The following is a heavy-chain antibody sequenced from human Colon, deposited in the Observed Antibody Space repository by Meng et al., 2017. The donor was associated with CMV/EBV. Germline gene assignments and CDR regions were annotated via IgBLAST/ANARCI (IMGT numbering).Heavy chain of an antibody. D-gene: IGHD3-10*01. J-gene: IGHJ4*02. V-gene: IGHV3-53*01. CDR3: AKGGDYYASGTYSRFDY. Sequence: GGSLRLSCAASGFTISNNYMTWVRQAPGKGLEWVSVIYSAGSTYYADSVKGRFTISRDNSKNTLYLQMNSLRAEDTAIYYCAKGGDYYASGTYSRFDYWGQGTLVTVSS. CDR1: GFTISNNY. CDR2: IYSAGST.